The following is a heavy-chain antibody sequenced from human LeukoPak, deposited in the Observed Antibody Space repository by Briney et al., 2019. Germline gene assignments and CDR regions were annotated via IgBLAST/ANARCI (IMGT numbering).Heavy chain of an antibody. J-gene: IGHJ6*03. Sequence: GGSLRLSCEASGFTFSNYYMNWVRQATGKGLVWVSRIKNDGSDTTNADSVKGRFTISRDNARNTVYLQMISLRVEDSAVYYCTRDRNHYYMDVWGKGTTVTVSS. CDR2: IKNDGSDT. V-gene: IGHV3-74*01. CDR3: TRDRNHYYMDV. CDR1: GFTFSNYY.